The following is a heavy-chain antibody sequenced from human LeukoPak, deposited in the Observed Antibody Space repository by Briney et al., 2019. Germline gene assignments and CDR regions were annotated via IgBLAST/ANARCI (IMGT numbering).Heavy chain of an antibody. CDR3: ARIEDYGGNSVNY. V-gene: IGHV4-59*01. CDR1: GGSISSYY. D-gene: IGHD4-23*01. Sequence: SETLSLTCTVSGGSISSYYWSWIRQPPGKGLEWIGYIYYSGSTNYNPSLKSRVTISVDTSKNQFSLKLSSVTAADTAVYCCARIEDYGGNSVNYWGQGTLVTVSS. J-gene: IGHJ4*02. CDR2: IYYSGST.